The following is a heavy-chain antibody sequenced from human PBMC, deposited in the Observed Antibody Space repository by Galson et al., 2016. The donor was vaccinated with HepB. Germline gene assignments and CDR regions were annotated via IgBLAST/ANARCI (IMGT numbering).Heavy chain of an antibody. CDR2: ISGSGSAI. V-gene: IGHV3-11*01. D-gene: IGHD2-2*01. CDR1: GFTFSAYY. CDR3: ARYCSSSSCELADYYYYYSGMDV. Sequence: SLRLSCAASGFTFSAYYMSWIRQAPGRGLEWISYISGSGSAIYYADSVKGRFTISRDNSKDSLYLQMNSLRAEDTAVYYCARYCSSSSCELADYYYYYSGMDVWGQGTTVTVSS. J-gene: IGHJ6*02.